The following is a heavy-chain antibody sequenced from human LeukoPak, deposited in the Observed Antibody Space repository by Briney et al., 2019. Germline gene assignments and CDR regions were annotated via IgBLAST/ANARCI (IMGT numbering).Heavy chain of an antibody. D-gene: IGHD2-15*01. V-gene: IGHV4-34*01. CDR2: XXXXGST. Sequence: RXXXGXGLEWLXXXXXXGSTNYIPSLKSRMTISVDTSKNQFSLRLTSVTAADTAVYYCARSPRYQYCSGGSCYSHYLDYWGQGTLVTVSS. J-gene: IGHJ4*02. CDR3: ARSPRYQYCSGGSCYSHYLDY.